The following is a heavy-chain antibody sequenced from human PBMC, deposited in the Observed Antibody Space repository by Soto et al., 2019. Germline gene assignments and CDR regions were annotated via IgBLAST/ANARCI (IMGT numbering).Heavy chain of an antibody. J-gene: IGHJ6*02. V-gene: IGHV1-69*13. CDR2: SIPIFGTA. CDR1: GGTFNNYP. D-gene: IGHD5-12*01. Sequence: SVKVSCKASGGTFNNYPITWVRQAPGQGLEWMGGSIPIFGTANYAQKFQGRVTISVDESTSTAYMELSSLRSEDAAVYYCARGRGYSGDDHYYYFDMDVWGQGTTVTVSS. CDR3: ARGRGYSGDDHYYYFDMDV.